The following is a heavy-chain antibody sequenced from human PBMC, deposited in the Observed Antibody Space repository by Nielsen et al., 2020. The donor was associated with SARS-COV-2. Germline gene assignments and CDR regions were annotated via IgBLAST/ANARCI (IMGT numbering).Heavy chain of an antibody. D-gene: IGHD6-13*01. Sequence: GESLKISCAASGFTFSNYGMHWVRQAPGKGLEWVAVISYDGSNKYYADSVKGRFTISRDNSKNTLYLQMNSLRAEDTAVYYCAKDNVAAEENWFDPWGQGTLVTVSS. CDR2: ISYDGSNK. J-gene: IGHJ5*02. CDR3: AKDNVAAEENWFDP. V-gene: IGHV3-30*18. CDR1: GFTFSNYG.